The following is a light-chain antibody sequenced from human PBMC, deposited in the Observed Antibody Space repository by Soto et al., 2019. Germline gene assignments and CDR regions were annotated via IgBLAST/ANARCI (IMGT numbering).Light chain of an antibody. J-gene: IGLJ1*01. V-gene: IGLV2-8*01. CDR2: EVS. CDR3: SSYAGSNNWN. Sequence: HSALTQPPSASGSPGQSVNIACTGTSRDVGGYNYVSGYQQHPGKAPKLMIYEVSKRPSGVPDRFSGSKSGNTASLTVSGLQSEDEADYYCSSYAGSNNWNFGTGTKLTVL. CDR1: SRDVGGYNY.